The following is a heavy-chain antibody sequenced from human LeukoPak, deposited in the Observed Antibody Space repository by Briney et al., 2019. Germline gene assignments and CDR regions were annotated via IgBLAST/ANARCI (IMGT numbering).Heavy chain of an antibody. V-gene: IGHV4-59*01. J-gene: IGHJ4*02. CDR3: AREGYVFDY. CDR2: IYYSGST. D-gene: IGHD6-13*01. CDR1: GGSISRYY. Sequence: SETLSLTCTVSGGSISRYYWSWIRQPPGKGLEWIGYIYYSGSTNYNPSLKSRVTISVDTSKNQFSLKLSSVTAADTAVYYCAREGYVFDYWGQGTLVTVSS.